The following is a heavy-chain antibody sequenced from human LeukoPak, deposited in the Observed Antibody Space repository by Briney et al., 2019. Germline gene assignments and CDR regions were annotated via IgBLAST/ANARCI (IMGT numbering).Heavy chain of an antibody. CDR3: AKEAVRKFDFDY. Sequence: GGSLRLSCAASGFILSNYAMSWVRQAPGKGLEWVSSISAGGGGSYYADSVKGRFTISRDNSKNTLYLQMNSLRAEDTAVYYCAKEAVRKFDFDYWGQGTLVTVSP. CDR1: GFILSNYA. V-gene: IGHV3-23*01. D-gene: IGHD1-14*01. CDR2: ISAGGGGS. J-gene: IGHJ4*02.